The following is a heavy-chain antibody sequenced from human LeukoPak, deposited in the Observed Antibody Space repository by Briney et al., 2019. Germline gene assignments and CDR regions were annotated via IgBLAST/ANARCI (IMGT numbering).Heavy chain of an antibody. CDR3: ARDDNYGSGQPDD. CDR2: ISGYNGNT. V-gene: IGHV1-18*01. D-gene: IGHD3-10*01. CDR1: GYTFTSYG. Sequence: ASLKVSCKASGYTFTSYGITWVRQAPGQGLEWMGWISGYNGNTNYAQKFQGRVTMTTDTSTSTVYMELRSLRSDDTAVYYCARDDNYGSGQPDDWGQGTLVTVSS. J-gene: IGHJ4*02.